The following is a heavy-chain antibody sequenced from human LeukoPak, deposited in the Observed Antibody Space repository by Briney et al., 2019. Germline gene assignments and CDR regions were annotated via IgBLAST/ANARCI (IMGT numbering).Heavy chain of an antibody. Sequence: SVKVSCMASGGTFSSYAISWVRQAPGQRLEWMGGIIPIFGTANYAQKFQGRVTITADESTSTAYMELSSLRSEDTAVYYCAFGSRVSTGFDYWGQGTLVTVSS. CDR1: GGTFSSYA. J-gene: IGHJ4*02. V-gene: IGHV1-69*13. CDR2: IIPIFGTA. D-gene: IGHD5/OR15-5a*01. CDR3: AFGSRVSTGFDY.